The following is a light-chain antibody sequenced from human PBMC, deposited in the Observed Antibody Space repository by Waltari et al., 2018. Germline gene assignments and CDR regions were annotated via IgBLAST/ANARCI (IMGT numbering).Light chain of an antibody. CDR1: SSDIGGHNY. CDR2: DVF. CDR3: SSYASSK. Sequence: QSALTQPASVSGSPGQTITISCTGNSSDIGGHNYVSWYQQHQGKAPKLMIYDVFKRPSGVSNRFSGSKSGNTASLTISGLQAEDDAIYYCSSYASSKFGGGTKLTVL. V-gene: IGLV2-14*01. J-gene: IGLJ2*01.